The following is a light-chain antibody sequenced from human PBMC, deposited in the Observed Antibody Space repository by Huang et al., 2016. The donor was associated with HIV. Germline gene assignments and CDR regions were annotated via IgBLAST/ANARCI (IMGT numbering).Light chain of an antibody. CDR2: ASS. CDR1: QTISNY. V-gene: IGKV1-39*01. CDR3: QQSYSSPRG. Sequence: DIQMTQSPSSLSASVGTRVTITSRPSQTISNYLNWFQQKAGKAPELLIYASSRLQSGVPSRFSGSGSGTDFTLTISSLQPEDFGTYYCQQSYSSPRGFGQGTKVEIK. J-gene: IGKJ1*01.